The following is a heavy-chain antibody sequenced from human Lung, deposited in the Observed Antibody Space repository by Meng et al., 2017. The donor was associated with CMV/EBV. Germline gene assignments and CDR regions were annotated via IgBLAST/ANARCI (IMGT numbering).Heavy chain of an antibody. J-gene: IGHJ5*02. CDR2: ISGSGDTT. V-gene: IGHV3-23*01. CDR3: ARDRAANSFDP. Sequence: GESLKISCAASRFTFSNYGMSWVRQAPGKGLEWVSAISGSGDTTYYADSVRGRFTISRDNSKNTLYLQMSGLRVDDTAVYYCARDRAANSFDPWGQGTLVTVSS. D-gene: IGHD6-25*01. CDR1: RFTFSNYG.